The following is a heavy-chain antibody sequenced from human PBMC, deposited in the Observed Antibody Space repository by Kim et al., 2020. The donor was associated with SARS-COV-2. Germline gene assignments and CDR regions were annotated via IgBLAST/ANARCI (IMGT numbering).Heavy chain of an antibody. D-gene: IGHD5-12*01. CDR2: IIPIYGTV. CDR1: GGTFSSHG. CDR3: ARENIVTPLRDIRVLHPNYYCGMDV. V-gene: IGHV1-69*13. Sequence: SVKVSCKAFGGTFSSHGITWVRQAPGQGLEWMGGIIPIYGTVNYVQKLQGRVTISADASTNTVYMELDSLGSEDTAVYYCARENIVTPLRDIRVLHPNYYCGMDVWGQGTTVTVSS. J-gene: IGHJ6*02.